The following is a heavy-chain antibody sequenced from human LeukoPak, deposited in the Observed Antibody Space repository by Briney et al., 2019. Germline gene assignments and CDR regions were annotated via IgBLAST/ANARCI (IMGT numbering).Heavy chain of an antibody. V-gene: IGHV3-48*03. D-gene: IGHD5-18*01. Sequence: GGSLRLSCAASGFTFRSYEMNWVRQAPGKGLEWVSYISSSGSTTYYADSVKGRLTISRDNAKKSLYLQMNSLRAEDTALYYCARGDTETIHLDYWGQGSLVTVSS. CDR3: ARGDTETIHLDY. J-gene: IGHJ4*02. CDR2: ISSSGSTT. CDR1: GFTFRSYE.